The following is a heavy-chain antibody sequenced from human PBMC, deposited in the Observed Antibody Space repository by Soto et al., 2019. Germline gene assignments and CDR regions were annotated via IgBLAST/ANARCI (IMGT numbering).Heavy chain of an antibody. D-gene: IGHD3-22*01. V-gene: IGHV5-10-1*01. CDR1: GYSFTSYW. CDR2: IDPSDSYT. CDR3: ARSAGYCSGGSCFTYYYDSSGYYGLDY. Sequence: XDSLTISRKGSGYSFTSYWISLVRQMPGKGLEWMGRIDPSDSYTNYSPSFQGHATISADKSISTAYLQWSSLKASDTAMYYCARSAGYCSGGSCFTYYYDSSGYYGLDYWGQGTLVTVSS. J-gene: IGHJ4*02.